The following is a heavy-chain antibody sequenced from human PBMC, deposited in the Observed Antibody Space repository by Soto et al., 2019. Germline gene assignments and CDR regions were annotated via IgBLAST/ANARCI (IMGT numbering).Heavy chain of an antibody. CDR2: ISSSSSYI. CDR1: GFTFSGYS. Sequence: GGSLRPSCAASGFTFSGYSMNSVRQSPGKGLEWVSSISSSSSYIYYADSVKGRFTISRDNAQNSLYLQRNSLRAEDTAVYYCVKSWNYVIYYYGMDVWGQGTTVTVSS. J-gene: IGHJ6*02. D-gene: IGHD1-7*01. V-gene: IGHV3-21*01. CDR3: VKSWNYVIYYYGMDV.